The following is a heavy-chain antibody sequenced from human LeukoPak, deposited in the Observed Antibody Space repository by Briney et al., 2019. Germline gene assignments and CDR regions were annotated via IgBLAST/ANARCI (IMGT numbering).Heavy chain of an antibody. Sequence: SETLSLTCTVSGGSISSYYWSWIRQPPGKGLEWIGYIYYSGSTNYNPSLKSRVTISVDTSKSQFSLKLSSVTAADTAVYYCARTPVRRGYCSGGSCIRGYFDYWGQGTLVTVSS. CDR2: IYYSGST. D-gene: IGHD2-15*01. CDR3: ARTPVRRGYCSGGSCIRGYFDY. CDR1: GGSISSYY. V-gene: IGHV4-59*01. J-gene: IGHJ4*02.